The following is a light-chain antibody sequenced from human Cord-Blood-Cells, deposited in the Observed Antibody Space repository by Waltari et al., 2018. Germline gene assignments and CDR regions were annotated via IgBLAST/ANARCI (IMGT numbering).Light chain of an antibody. CDR3: QQYYSYPRT. Sequence: IRMTQSPSSFSASTGDRVTIPCRASQGISSYLAWYQQKPGKAPKLLIYAASTLQSGVPSRFSGSGSGTDFTLTISCLQSEDFATYYCQQYYSYPRTFGQGTKVEIK. CDR1: QGISSY. V-gene: IGKV1-8*01. CDR2: AAS. J-gene: IGKJ1*01.